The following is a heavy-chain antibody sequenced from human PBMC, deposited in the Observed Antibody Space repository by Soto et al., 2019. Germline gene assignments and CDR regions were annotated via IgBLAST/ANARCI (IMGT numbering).Heavy chain of an antibody. J-gene: IGHJ4*02. CDR3: TRDIGGRWAY. V-gene: IGHV3-48*04. CDR1: GLTFSIYS. CDR2: ISSSSTTL. D-gene: IGHD3-16*01. Sequence: GGSLRLSCAASGLTFSIYSMNWVRQAPGKGLEWVSYISSSSTTLYYADSVKGRFTISRDNARNTLYLEMNSLRAEDTALYYCTRDIGGRWAYWGPGTLVTVSS.